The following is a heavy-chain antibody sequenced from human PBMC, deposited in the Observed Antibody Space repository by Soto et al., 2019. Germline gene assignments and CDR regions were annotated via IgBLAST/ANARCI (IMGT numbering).Heavy chain of an antibody. CDR1: GGSISSYY. J-gene: IGHJ4*02. D-gene: IGHD3-10*01. V-gene: IGHV4-59*01. CDR2: IYYSGST. CDR3: ASMWFGEFFPYY. Sequence: TSETLSLTCTVSGGSISSYYWSWIRQPPGKGLEWIGYIYYSGSTNYNPSLKSRVTISVDTSKNQFSLKLSSVTAADTAVYYCASMWFGEFFPYYWGQGTLVTVSS.